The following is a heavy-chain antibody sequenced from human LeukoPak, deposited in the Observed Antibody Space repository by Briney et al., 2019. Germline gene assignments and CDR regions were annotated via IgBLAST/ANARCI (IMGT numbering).Heavy chain of an antibody. CDR2: INPSGGST. CDR3: ARDMLDIVVVPAAHLGVDY. D-gene: IGHD2-2*03. CDR1: GYTFTSYY. Sequence: ASVKVSCKASGYTFTSYYMHWVRQAPGQGLEWMGIINPSGGSTSYAQKFQGRVTMTRDTSTSTAYMELRSLRSDDTAVYYCARDMLDIVVVPAAHLGVDYWGQGTLVTVSS. J-gene: IGHJ4*02. V-gene: IGHV1-46*01.